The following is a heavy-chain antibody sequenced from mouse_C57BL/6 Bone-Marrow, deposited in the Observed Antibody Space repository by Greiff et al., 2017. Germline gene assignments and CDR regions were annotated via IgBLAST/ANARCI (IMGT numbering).Heavy chain of an antibody. D-gene: IGHD1-1*01. CDR1: GYTFTEYT. Sequence: QVQLQQSGAELVKPGASVKLSCKASGYTFTEYTIHWVKQRSGQGLEWIGWFYPGSGSIKYNEKFKDKATLTADKSSSTVYMELSRLTSEDSAVXFCARHEEGEAARYGSSYGAWFAYWGQGTLVTVSA. CDR3: ARHEEGEAARYGSSYGAWFAY. CDR2: FYPGSGSI. V-gene: IGHV1-62-2*01. J-gene: IGHJ3*01.